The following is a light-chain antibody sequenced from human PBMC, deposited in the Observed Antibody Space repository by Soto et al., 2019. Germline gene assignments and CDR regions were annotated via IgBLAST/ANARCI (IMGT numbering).Light chain of an antibody. CDR2: GAS. Sequence: EIVMTQSPATLSVSPGERATLSCGASQSVSGNLAWYQQKPGQAPRLLIYGASTRATGIPARFSGSGSGTEFTLTISSLQSEDFAVYYCQQYSNWPPWTFGQGTKVDIK. V-gene: IGKV3-15*01. CDR3: QQYSNWPPWT. CDR1: QSVSGN. J-gene: IGKJ1*01.